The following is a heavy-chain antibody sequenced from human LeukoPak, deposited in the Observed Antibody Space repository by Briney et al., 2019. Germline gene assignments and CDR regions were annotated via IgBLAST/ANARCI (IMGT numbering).Heavy chain of an antibody. D-gene: IGHD6-19*01. CDR1: GFTFSNYA. Sequence: GGSLRLSCAASGFTFSNYAMSWVRQAPGKGLEWVSGVIGSGGSTYYADSVKGRFTISRDSSKNTLYLQMNSLRAEDTAVYYCARGYSSGWYAEGRFDYWGQGTLVTVSS. CDR2: VIGSGGST. V-gene: IGHV3-23*01. CDR3: ARGYSSGWYAEGRFDY. J-gene: IGHJ4*02.